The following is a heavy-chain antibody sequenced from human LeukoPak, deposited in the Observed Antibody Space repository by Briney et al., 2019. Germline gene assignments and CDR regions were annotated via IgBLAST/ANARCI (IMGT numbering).Heavy chain of an antibody. V-gene: IGHV3-7*03. J-gene: IGHJ6*02. CDR2: INHNGNVN. Sequence: GGSLRLSCAASGFTFSSYWMNWARQAPGKGLEWVASINHNGNVNYYVDSVKGRFTISRDNAKDSLYLQMSNLRAEDTAVYFCAGGGGLDVWGQGATVTVSS. D-gene: IGHD3-16*01. CDR3: AGGGGLDV. CDR1: GFTFSSYW.